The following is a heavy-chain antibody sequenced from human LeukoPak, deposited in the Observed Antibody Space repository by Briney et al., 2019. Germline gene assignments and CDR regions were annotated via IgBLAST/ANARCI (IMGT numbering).Heavy chain of an antibody. D-gene: IGHD5-12*01. J-gene: IGHJ4*02. CDR3: VRDGGVSGYDLLDY. CDR1: GFPFHDYW. V-gene: IGHV3-7*01. CDR2: VNQDGSEA. Sequence: GGSLRLSCAASGFPFHDYWMTWVRQAPGKGLEWVAQVNQDGSEAHYADSVKARFTISRDNAKSSVSLQMNSLRAEDTAVYYCVRDGGVSGYDLLDYWGQGTLVTVSS.